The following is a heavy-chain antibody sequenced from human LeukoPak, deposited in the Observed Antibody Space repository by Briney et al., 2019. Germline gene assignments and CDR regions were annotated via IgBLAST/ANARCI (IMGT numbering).Heavy chain of an antibody. D-gene: IGHD3-3*01. J-gene: IGHJ5*02. Sequence: SETLSLTCTVSGGSISSSSYYWGWIRQPPGKGLEWIGSIYYSGSTYYNPSLKSRVTISVDTSKNQFSLKLSSVTAADTAVYYCARRRRGTFLENPYNWFDPWGQGTLVTVSS. CDR2: IYYSGST. V-gene: IGHV4-39*07. CDR3: ARRRRGTFLENPYNWFDP. CDR1: GGSISSSSYY.